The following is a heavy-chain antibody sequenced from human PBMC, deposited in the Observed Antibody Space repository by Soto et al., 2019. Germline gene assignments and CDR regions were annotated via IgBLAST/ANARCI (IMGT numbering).Heavy chain of an antibody. J-gene: IGHJ3*01. CDR2: ISAYNGNT. V-gene: IGHV1-18*01. Sequence: ASLKGSCKASGYSISSYGISWVRQAPGQGLEWMGWISAYNGNTNYAQKLQGRVTITTDTSTSTAYMELRSLRSDDTAVYYCASVPGLTGTMPFWGQGTMVTVSS. CDR3: ASVPGLTGTMPF. D-gene: IGHD3-9*01. CDR1: GYSISSYG.